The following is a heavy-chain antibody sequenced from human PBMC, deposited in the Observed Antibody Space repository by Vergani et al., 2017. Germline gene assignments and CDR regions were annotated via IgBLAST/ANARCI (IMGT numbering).Heavy chain of an antibody. CDR3: ARDGYCSGGTCYPPKKYYYYGMDV. CDR2: IYHSGST. J-gene: IGHJ6*02. CDR1: GDSISSGYY. V-gene: IGHV4-38-2*02. Sequence: QVQLQESGPGLVKPSETLSLTCTVSGDSISSGYYWGWIRQPPGKGLEWIGSIYHSGSTYYNPSLKSRVTISVDTSKNQFSLKLRSVTAADTAVYYCARDGYCSGGTCYPPKKYYYYGMDVWGQGTTVTVSS. D-gene: IGHD2-15*01.